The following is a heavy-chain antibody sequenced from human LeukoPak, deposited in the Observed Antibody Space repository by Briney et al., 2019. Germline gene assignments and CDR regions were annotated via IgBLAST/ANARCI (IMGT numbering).Heavy chain of an antibody. V-gene: IGHV3-48*01. D-gene: IGHD3-22*01. Sequence: GGSLRLSCAASGFTFSSYSMNWVRQAPGKGLEWVSYIRSSSSTIYYADSVKGRFTISRDNAKNSLYLQMNSLRAEDTAVYYCAKGYYYDSDGYYQHFDYWGQGTLVTVSS. CDR2: IRSSSSTI. J-gene: IGHJ4*02. CDR3: AKGYYYDSDGYYQHFDY. CDR1: GFTFSSYS.